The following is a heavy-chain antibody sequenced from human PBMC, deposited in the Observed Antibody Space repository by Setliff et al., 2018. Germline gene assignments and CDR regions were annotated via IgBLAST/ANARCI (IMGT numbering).Heavy chain of an antibody. CDR1: GDSSNNYA. J-gene: IGHJ5*02. D-gene: IGHD2-15*01. CDR2: IIPMFGTP. V-gene: IGHV1-69*05. CDR3: ARSPAVLGIVYLDP. Sequence: SVKVSCKASGDSSNNYAISWVRQAPGQGLEWMGGIIPMFGTPAYAQKFQDRVTITTDESTSTAYMELDSLRSEDTAVYYCARSPAVLGIVYLDPWGQGTLVTVSS.